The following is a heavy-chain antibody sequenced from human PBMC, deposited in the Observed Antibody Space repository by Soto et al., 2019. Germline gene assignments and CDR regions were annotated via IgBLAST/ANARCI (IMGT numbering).Heavy chain of an antibody. Sequence: LRLSCAASGFTFSSYWMSWVRQAPGKGLEWVANIKQDGSEKYYVDSVKGRFTISRDNAKNSLYLQMNSLRAEDTAVYYCARETYYYGSGSYYKAHYYYGMDVWGQGTTVTVSS. CDR2: IKQDGSEK. D-gene: IGHD3-10*01. V-gene: IGHV3-7*01. CDR3: ARETYYYGSGSYYKAHYYYGMDV. CDR1: GFTFSSYW. J-gene: IGHJ6*02.